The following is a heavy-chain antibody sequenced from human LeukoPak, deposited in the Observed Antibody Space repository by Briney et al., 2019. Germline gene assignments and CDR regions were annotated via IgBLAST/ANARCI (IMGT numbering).Heavy chain of an antibody. CDR3: AKVAKYYYGPETYYFFEQ. CDR1: GFSFSTYW. D-gene: IGHD3-10*01. Sequence: PGGSLRLSCAASGFSFSTYWMSWVRQAPGKGLEWVANINQDGTEKYYVDSVKGRFTVSRDYAKNSLYLQMNGLRVEDTAVYYCAKVAKYYYGPETYYFFEQWGQGTPVTASS. V-gene: IGHV3-7*01. CDR2: INQDGTEK. J-gene: IGHJ4*02.